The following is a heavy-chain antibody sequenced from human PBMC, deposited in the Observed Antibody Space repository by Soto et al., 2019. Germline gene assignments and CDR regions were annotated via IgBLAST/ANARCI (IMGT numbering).Heavy chain of an antibody. V-gene: IGHV4-59*12. J-gene: IGHJ6*02. D-gene: IGHD2-2*01. CDR3: ARGTDIVVVPAAMWGRSGDYYYGMDV. CDR2: IYYSGST. Sequence: SETLSLTCTVSGGSISSYYWSWIRQPPGKGLEWIGYIYYSGSTNYNPSLKSRVTISVDTSKNQFSLKLSSVTAADTAVYYCARGTDIVVVPAAMWGRSGDYYYGMDVWGQGTTVTVSS. CDR1: GGSISSYY.